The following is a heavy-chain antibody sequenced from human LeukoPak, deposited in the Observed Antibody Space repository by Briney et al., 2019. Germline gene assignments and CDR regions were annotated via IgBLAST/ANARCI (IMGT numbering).Heavy chain of an antibody. V-gene: IGHV4-34*01. D-gene: IGHD3-16*02. CDR1: GGSFSGYY. CDR3: ARVMYDYVWGSYRSHVASLYYYYYYYMHV. CDR2: ISHSGST. J-gene: IGHJ6*03. Sequence: SETLSLTCAVYGGSFSGYYWSWVRQPPGKGLEWVGEISHSGSTNYNPSLKSRVTISVDPSTTQFSLTLSSVTAADTAVYYCARVMYDYVWGSYRSHVASLYYYYYYYMHVWGKGTTVTVSS.